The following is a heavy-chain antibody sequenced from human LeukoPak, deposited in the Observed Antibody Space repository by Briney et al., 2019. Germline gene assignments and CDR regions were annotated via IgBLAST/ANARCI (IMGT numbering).Heavy chain of an antibody. CDR1: GFTVSINY. CDR2: IYSGGST. D-gene: IGHD2-2*01. J-gene: IGHJ4*02. Sequence: GGSLRLSCATSGFTVSINYMSWVRQAPGKGLEWVSVIYSGGSTYYADSVKGRFTISRDNSKNTVYLQMNSLRAEDTAVYYCARGETSSYDYWGQGTLVTVSS. CDR3: ARGETSSYDY. V-gene: IGHV3-53*01.